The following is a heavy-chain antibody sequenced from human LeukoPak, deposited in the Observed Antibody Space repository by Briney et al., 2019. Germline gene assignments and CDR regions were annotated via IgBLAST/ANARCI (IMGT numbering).Heavy chain of an antibody. CDR1: GGTFTSYA. CDR3: ARSLGEAGTFDY. CDR2: IITIFGTA. J-gene: IGHJ4*02. Sequence: SVKVSCKASGGTFTSYAISWVRQAPGQGLEWMGGIITIFGTANYAQKFQGRVTITADESTSTAYMELSSLRSEDTAVYYCARSLGEAGTFDYWGQGTLVTVSS. D-gene: IGHD6-19*01. V-gene: IGHV1-69*13.